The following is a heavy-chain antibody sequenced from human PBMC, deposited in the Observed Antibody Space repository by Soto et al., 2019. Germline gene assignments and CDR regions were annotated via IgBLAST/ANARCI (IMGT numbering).Heavy chain of an antibody. Sequence: QVQLVESGGGVVQPGRSLRLSCAASGFTFSSYTMHWVRQAPGRGLEWVAVISDDGYNSYYTDSVKGRFTISRDNSKNALYMQMNSLGTEDSAVYYCAIDSGTPFSEQFWAVNCLDPWGQGTLVTVSS. CDR2: ISDDGYNS. CDR1: GFTFSSYT. CDR3: AIDSGTPFSEQFWAVNCLDP. D-gene: IGHD3-16*01. V-gene: IGHV3-30-3*01. J-gene: IGHJ5*02.